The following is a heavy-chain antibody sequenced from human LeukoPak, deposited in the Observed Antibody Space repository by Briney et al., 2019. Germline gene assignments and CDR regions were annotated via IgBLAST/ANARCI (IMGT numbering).Heavy chain of an antibody. V-gene: IGHV1-2*02. Sequence: AASVTVSFKASGYRFTVYYVHWVRQAPGQGREGVGYINPRNGDTRYSQKFQGTVTMTRDTSISTAYMELTTLRSADTAAYFCARGGTIIVVATSYAMDVWGQGTPVTVSS. J-gene: IGHJ6*02. D-gene: IGHD3-22*01. CDR1: GYRFTVYY. CDR3: ARGGTIIVVATSYAMDV. CDR2: INPRNGDT.